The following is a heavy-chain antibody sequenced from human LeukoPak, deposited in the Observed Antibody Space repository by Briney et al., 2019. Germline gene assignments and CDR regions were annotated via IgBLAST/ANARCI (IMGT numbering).Heavy chain of an antibody. V-gene: IGHV3-73*01. J-gene: IGHJ4*02. Sequence: GGSLRLSCAASGFTFSGSALHWVRQASGKGLEWVGRIRSTANGYATAYSASVKGRFTISREDSKNTAYLQMDSLKTEDTAVYYCTGNYYGSGSYADFDYWGQGTLVTVSS. D-gene: IGHD3-10*01. CDR1: GFTFSGSA. CDR3: TGNYYGSGSYADFDY. CDR2: IRSTANGYAT.